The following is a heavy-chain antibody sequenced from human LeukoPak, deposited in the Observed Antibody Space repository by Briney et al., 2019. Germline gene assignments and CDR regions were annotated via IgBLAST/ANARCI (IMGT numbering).Heavy chain of an antibody. V-gene: IGHV3-30-3*01. D-gene: IGHD5-18*01. CDR1: GFTFSSYA. CDR3: ARDSDTAMVVHYYYYMDV. J-gene: IGHJ6*03. CDR2: IFPSGGEI. Sequence: GRSLRLSCAASGFTFSSYAMHWVRQAPGKGLEWVSSIFPSGGEIHYADSVRGRFTISRDNSESTLSLQMNSLRAEDTAVYYCARDSDTAMVVHYYYYMDVWGKGTTVTVSS.